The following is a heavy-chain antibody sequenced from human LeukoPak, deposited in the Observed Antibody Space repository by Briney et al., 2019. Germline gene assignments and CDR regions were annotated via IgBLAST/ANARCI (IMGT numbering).Heavy chain of an antibody. CDR3: AKGSRTYYYDSSGYYHSY. J-gene: IGHJ4*02. V-gene: IGHV3-23*01. CDR1: GFTFSSYA. D-gene: IGHD3-22*01. CDR2: ISGSGGST. Sequence: GGSLRLSCAASGFTFSSYAMSWVRQAPGKGLEWVSAISGSGGSTYYADSVKGRLTISRDNSKNTLYLQMNSLRAEDTAVYYCAKGSRTYYYDSSGYYHSYWGQGTLVTVSS.